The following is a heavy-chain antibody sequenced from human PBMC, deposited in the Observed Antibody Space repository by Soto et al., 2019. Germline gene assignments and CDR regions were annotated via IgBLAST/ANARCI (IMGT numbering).Heavy chain of an antibody. CDR3: ARAHSSGWFGDF. CDR1: GGSFSGYY. V-gene: IGHV4-34*01. D-gene: IGHD6-19*01. J-gene: IGHJ4*02. Sequence: SETLSLTCAVYGGSFSGYYWSWIRQPPGKGLEWIGEINHSGSPNYNPSLKSRVSMSIDTSKNQFSLKLSSVTAADTAVYHCARAHSSGWFGDFWGQGTLVTVSS. CDR2: INHSGSP.